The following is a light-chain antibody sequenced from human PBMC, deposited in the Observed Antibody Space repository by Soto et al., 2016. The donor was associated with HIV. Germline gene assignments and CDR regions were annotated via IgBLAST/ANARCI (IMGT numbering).Light chain of an antibody. CDR3: QAWDSSTAV. CDR2: QDT. CDR1: MLGDKY. Sequence: SYELTQPPSVSVSPGQTASITCSGDMLGDKYVSWYQQKPGQSPVLVIYQDTKRPSGIPERFSGSNSGSTATLTVTGTQAMDEANYYCQAWDSSTAVFGGGTKLTVL. J-gene: IGLJ2*01. V-gene: IGLV3-1*01.